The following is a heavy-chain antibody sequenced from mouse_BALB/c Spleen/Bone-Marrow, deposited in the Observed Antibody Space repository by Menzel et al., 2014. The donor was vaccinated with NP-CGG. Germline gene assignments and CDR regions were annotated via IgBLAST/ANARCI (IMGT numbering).Heavy chain of an antibody. CDR2: IYPGDGDT. CDR3: ARLGNCRGAMDY. D-gene: IGHD2-1*01. J-gene: IGHJ4*01. V-gene: IGHV1-80*01. CDR1: GYAFSSYW. Sequence: QVQLQQPGAELVRPGSSVKISCKASGYAFSSYWMNWVKQRPGQGLEWIGQIYPGDGDTNYNGKFKGKATLTADKSSSTAYMQLSSLTSEDSAVYFCARLGNCRGAMDYWGQGTSVTVSS.